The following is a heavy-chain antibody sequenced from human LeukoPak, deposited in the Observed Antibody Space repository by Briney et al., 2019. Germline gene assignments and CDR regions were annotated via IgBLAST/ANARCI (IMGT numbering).Heavy chain of an antibody. J-gene: IGHJ6*03. CDR2: IYYSGST. CDR1: GGSISSSSYY. Sequence: SETLSLTCTVSGGSISSSSYYWGWIRQPPGKGLEWIGSIYYSGSTYYNPSLKSRVTISVDTSKNQFSLKLSSVTAADTAVYYCARHQEVAESYYDFWSGSPGYMDVWGKGTTVTVSS. CDR3: ARHQEVAESYYDFWSGSPGYMDV. D-gene: IGHD3-3*01. V-gene: IGHV4-39*01.